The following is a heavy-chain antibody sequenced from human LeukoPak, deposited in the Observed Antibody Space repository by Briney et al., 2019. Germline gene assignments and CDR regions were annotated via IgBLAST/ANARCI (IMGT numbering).Heavy chain of an antibody. J-gene: IGHJ4*02. CDR2: IYYSGST. D-gene: IGHD3-16*01. V-gene: IGHV4-39*01. Sequence: PSETLSLTCTVSGGSISSSSYYWGWIRQPPGKGLEWIGSIYYSGSTYYNPSLKSRVTISVDTSKNQFALKLSSVTAADTAVYYCARLVGPTSYDYVWGHRSRIGPYYFDYWGQGTLVTVSS. CDR3: ARLVGPTSYDYVWGHRSRIGPYYFDY. CDR1: GGSISSSSYY.